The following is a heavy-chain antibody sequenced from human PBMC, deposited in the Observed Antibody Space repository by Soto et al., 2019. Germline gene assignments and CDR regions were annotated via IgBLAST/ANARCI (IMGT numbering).Heavy chain of an antibody. V-gene: IGHV2-5*02. CDR2: IYWDDDK. Sequence: QITLKEAGPPLVKPTQTLTLTCSFSGFSLITSGVGVGWISQPPGKALEWLALIYWDDDKGYSTSLKSRLTITKDTSRNQVVLTMTNMDPADTATYYCAHTMAPRILDYLGQGTLVTVSS. J-gene: IGHJ4*02. CDR1: GFSLITSGVG. CDR3: AHTMAPRILDY.